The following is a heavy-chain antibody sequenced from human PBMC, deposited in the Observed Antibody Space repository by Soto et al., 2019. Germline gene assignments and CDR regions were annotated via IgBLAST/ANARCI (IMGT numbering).Heavy chain of an antibody. CDR3: AKAITIFGVVIGPWFDP. Sequence: GGSLRLSCAASGFTLSSYGMHWVRQAPGKGLEWVAVISYDGSNKYYADSVKGRFTLSRDNSKNTLYLQMNSLRAEDTAVYYCAKAITIFGVVIGPWFDPWGQGTLVTVSS. V-gene: IGHV3-30*18. D-gene: IGHD3-3*01. J-gene: IGHJ5*02. CDR1: GFTLSSYG. CDR2: ISYDGSNK.